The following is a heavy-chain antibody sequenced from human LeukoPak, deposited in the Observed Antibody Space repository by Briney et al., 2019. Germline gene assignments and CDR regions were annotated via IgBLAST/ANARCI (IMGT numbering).Heavy chain of an antibody. CDR1: GYTFTNYD. CDR2: MSPNSGDT. Sequence: GASVKVSCKASGYTFTNYDINWMRQATGQGLEWMGWMSPNSGDTGYAQKFQGRVTITRDTSASTAYMELSSLRSEDTAVYYCARDSGYEVTDFDYWGQGTLVTVSS. V-gene: IGHV1-8*03. D-gene: IGHD2-21*02. J-gene: IGHJ4*02. CDR3: ARDSGYEVTDFDY.